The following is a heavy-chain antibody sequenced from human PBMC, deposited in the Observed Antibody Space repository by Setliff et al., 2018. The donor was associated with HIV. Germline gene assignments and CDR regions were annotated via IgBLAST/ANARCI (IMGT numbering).Heavy chain of an antibody. J-gene: IGHJ3*02. CDR3: AREVYYDSSPGGHDAFDI. Sequence: VASVMVSCKASGYTFTDNYIHWVRQAPGQGLEWMGWIIPKSGGTNYAQRFQVRVTMTRDTSISTAYMELSRLRSDDTAVYYCAREVYYDSSPGGHDAFDIWGQGTMVTVSS. CDR2: IIPKSGGT. V-gene: IGHV1-2*02. CDR1: GYTFTDNY. D-gene: IGHD3-22*01.